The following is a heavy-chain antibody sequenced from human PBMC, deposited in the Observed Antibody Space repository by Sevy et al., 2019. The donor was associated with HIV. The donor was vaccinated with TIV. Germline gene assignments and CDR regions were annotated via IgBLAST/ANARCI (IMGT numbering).Heavy chain of an antibody. Sequence: GGSLRLSCAASGFTFSDYYMSWIRQAPGKGLEWVSYISSSGSGSTIYYADSVEGRFTITRDKDKNTLYLQMNSLSVEDTAVYYCARVELGTAQYNGYYYLDVWGKGTTVTVSS. D-gene: IGHD1-1*01. J-gene: IGHJ6*03. V-gene: IGHV3-11*01. CDR3: ARVELGTAQYNGYYYLDV. CDR1: GFTFSDYY. CDR2: ISSSGSGSTI.